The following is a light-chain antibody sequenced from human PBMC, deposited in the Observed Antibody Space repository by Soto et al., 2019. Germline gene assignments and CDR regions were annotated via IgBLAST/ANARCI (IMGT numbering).Light chain of an antibody. J-gene: IGKJ5*01. CDR1: QSVSSY. CDR2: DAS. Sequence: EIVLTHSPATLSLSPCERATLSFSASQSVSSYLAWYQQKPGQAPRLLIYDASNRATGIPARFSGSGSGTEFTLTISSLQSEDFAVYYCQQYNNWPPPTFGQGTRLEIK. V-gene: IGKV3-11*01. CDR3: QQYNNWPPPT.